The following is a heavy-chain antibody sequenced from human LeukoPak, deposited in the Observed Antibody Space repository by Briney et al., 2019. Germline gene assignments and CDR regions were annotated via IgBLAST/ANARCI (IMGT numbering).Heavy chain of an antibody. J-gene: IGHJ4*02. Sequence: SETLSLTCAVYGGSFSGYYWSWIRQPPGKGLEWIGEINHSGSTNYNPFLKSRVTISVDTSKNQFSLKLSSVTAADTAVYYCARGARKAFDYWGQGTLVTVSS. CDR1: GGSFSGYY. CDR2: INHSGST. V-gene: IGHV4-34*01. CDR3: ARGARKAFDY.